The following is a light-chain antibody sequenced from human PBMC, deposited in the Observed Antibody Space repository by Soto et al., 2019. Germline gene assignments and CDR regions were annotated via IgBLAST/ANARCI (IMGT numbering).Light chain of an antibody. CDR1: SGHNNYA. CDR2: LNSDGSH. CDR3: QTWDTGSVL. Sequence: QLVLTQSPSASASLGASVKLTCTLSSGHNNYAIAWHQQQPDRGPRYLMKLNSDGSHTKGDGIPDRFSGSSSGAERYLTISSLLSEDEADYYCQTWDTGSVLFGGGTKLTVL. J-gene: IGLJ2*01. V-gene: IGLV4-69*01.